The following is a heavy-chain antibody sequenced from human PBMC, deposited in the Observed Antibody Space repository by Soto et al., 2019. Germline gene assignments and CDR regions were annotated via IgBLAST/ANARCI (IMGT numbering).Heavy chain of an antibody. Sequence: EAQLVESGGGLVKPGGSLRLSCVDSGFTFSSYSMNWVRQAPGKGLEWVSSISAFSSPIFYADSLKGRFTISRDNANIALYLQMSSLRAEDTAMYYCVRGGRGYTRDDVFDIWGQGTMVTVSS. J-gene: IGHJ3*02. V-gene: IGHV3-21*06. CDR2: ISAFSSPI. CDR1: GFTFSSYS. CDR3: VRGGRGYTRDDVFDI. D-gene: IGHD2-2*02.